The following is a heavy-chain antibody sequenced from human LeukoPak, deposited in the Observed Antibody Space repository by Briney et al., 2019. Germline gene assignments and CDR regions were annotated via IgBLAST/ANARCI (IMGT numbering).Heavy chain of an antibody. D-gene: IGHD2-2*01. CDR2: ISYDGSNK. V-gene: IGHV3-30-3*01. CDR3: AREKSYCSSTSCYEGHYYYYGMDV. J-gene: IGHJ6*02. CDR1: GLTFSSYA. Sequence: PGRSLRLSCAASGLTFSSYAMHWVRQAPGKGLEWVAVISYDGSNKYYADSVKGRFTISRDNSKNTLYLQMNSLRAEDTAVYYCAREKSYCSSTSCYEGHYYYYGMDVWGQGTTVTVSS.